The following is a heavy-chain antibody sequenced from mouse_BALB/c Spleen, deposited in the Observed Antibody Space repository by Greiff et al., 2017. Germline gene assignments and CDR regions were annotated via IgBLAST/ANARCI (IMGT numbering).Heavy chain of an antibody. Sequence: EVQGVESGGGLVQPGGSRKLSCAASGFTFSSFGMHWVRQAPEKGLEWVAYISSGSSTIYYADTVKGRFTISRDNPKNTLFLQMTSLRSEDTAMYYCALYYGSSYYAMDYWGQGTSVTVSS. CDR3: ALYYGSSYYAMDY. CDR1: GFTFSSFG. D-gene: IGHD1-1*01. J-gene: IGHJ4*01. V-gene: IGHV5-17*02. CDR2: ISSGSSTI.